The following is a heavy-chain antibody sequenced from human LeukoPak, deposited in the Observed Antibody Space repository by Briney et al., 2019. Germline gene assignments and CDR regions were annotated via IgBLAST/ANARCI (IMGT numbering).Heavy chain of an antibody. CDR1: GGSISSYY. Sequence: PSETLSLTCTVSGGSISSYYWSWIRQPPGKGLEWIGYIYYSGSTNYNPSLKSRVTISVDTSKNQFSLKLSSVTAADTAVYYCARKYCSGGICSTLYWGQGTLVTVSS. CDR3: ARKYCSGGICSTLY. J-gene: IGHJ4*02. CDR2: IYYSGST. D-gene: IGHD2-15*01. V-gene: IGHV4-59*12.